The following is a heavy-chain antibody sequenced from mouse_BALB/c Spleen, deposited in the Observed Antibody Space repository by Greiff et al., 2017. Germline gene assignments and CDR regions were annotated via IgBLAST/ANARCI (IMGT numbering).Heavy chain of an antibody. J-gene: IGHJ2*01. Sequence: LVKTGASVKISCKASGYSFTGYYMHWVKQSHGKSLEWIGYISCYNGATSYNQKFKGKATFTVDTSSSTAYMQLSSPTSEDSAVYYCARNNYRYPDYWGQGTTLTVSS. CDR2: ISCYNGAT. CDR1: GYSFTGYY. D-gene: IGHD2-14*01. V-gene: IGHV1S34*01. CDR3: ARNNYRYPDY.